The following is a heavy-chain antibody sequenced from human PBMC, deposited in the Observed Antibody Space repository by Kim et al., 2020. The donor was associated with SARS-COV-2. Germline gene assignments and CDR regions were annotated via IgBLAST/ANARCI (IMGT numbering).Heavy chain of an antibody. J-gene: IGHJ4*02. V-gene: IGHV3-15*01. D-gene: IGHD3-10*01. CDR3: NVWVSVIRGVVTDH. Sequence: GGSLRLSCATSGFTFSNAWMTWVRQAPGKGPEWVGRIKSESDGGTTDSAAPVKGRFTISRDDSKNTLYLQMNSLKTEDTAVYYCNVWVSVIRGVVTDHWGQGTLVTVSS. CDR2: IKSESDGGTT. CDR1: GFTFSNAW.